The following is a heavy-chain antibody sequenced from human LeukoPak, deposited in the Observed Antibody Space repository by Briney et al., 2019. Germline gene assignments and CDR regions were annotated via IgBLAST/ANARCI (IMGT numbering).Heavy chain of an antibody. CDR3: ARESSMTTSDYLAADY. D-gene: IGHD4-11*01. V-gene: IGHV4-39*07. Sequence: SETLSLTCTVSGGSISSSSYYWGWIRQPPGKGLEWIGSIYYSGSTYYNPSLKSRVTISVDTSKNQFSLKLSSVTAADTAVYYCARESSMTTSDYLAADYWGQGTLVTVSS. CDR1: GGSISSSSYY. J-gene: IGHJ4*02. CDR2: IYYSGST.